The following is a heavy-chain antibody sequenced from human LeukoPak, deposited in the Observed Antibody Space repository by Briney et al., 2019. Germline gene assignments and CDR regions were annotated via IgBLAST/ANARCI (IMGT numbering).Heavy chain of an antibody. Sequence: PGGSLRLSCAASGFTFSTYTMSWVRQAPGKGLGWVSAISGSGGGGGTTNYADSVEGRFTISRDNSKNTLYLRMNSLRAEDTAVYYCVCYYASGVFYWGQGTLVTVSS. CDR2: ISGSGGGGGTT. D-gene: IGHD3-10*01. J-gene: IGHJ4*02. CDR3: VCYYASGVFY. V-gene: IGHV3-23*01. CDR1: GFTFSTYT.